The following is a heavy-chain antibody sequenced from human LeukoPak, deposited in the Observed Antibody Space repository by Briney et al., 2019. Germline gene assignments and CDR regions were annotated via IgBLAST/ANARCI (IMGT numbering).Heavy chain of an antibody. D-gene: IGHD6-19*01. Sequence: ASVKVSCKASGYTFTGYYVHWVRQAPGQGLEWMGWINPYSGDTNYAQKFQGRVTMTRDTSISTAYMELSRLRSDDTAVYYCARALAGTFWADWSEYDYWGQGTLVTVSS. J-gene: IGHJ4*02. CDR1: GYTFTGYY. CDR2: INPYSGDT. V-gene: IGHV1-2*02. CDR3: ARALAGTFWADWSEYDY.